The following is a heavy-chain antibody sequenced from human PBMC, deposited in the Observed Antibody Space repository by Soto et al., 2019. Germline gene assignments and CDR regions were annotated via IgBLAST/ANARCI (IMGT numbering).Heavy chain of an antibody. CDR3: AKDLEQFPENWLDP. V-gene: IGHV3-23*01. CDR1: EFTFSRYA. Sequence: PGGSLRLSCAASEFTFSRYAMSWVRQAPGKGLEWVSAISGSGGSTYYADSVKGRFTISRDNSKNTLYLQMNSLRAEDTAVYYCAKDLEQFPENWLDPWGQGTLVTVSS. CDR2: ISGSGGST. D-gene: IGHD6-19*01. J-gene: IGHJ5*02.